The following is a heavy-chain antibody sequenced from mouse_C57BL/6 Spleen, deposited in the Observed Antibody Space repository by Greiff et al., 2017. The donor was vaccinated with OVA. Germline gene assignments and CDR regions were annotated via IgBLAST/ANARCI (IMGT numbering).Heavy chain of an antibody. J-gene: IGHJ1*03. V-gene: IGHV1-47*01. CDR1: GYTFTTYP. D-gene: IGHD2-12*01. CDR2: FHPYNDDT. CDR3: ARGSYSPYWYFDV. Sequence: VQLKESGAELVKPGASVKMSCKASGYTFTTYPIEWMKQNHGKSLEWIGNFHPYNDDTKYNEKFKGKATLTVEKSSSTVYLELRLLTSDDSAVYYCARGSYSPYWYFDVWGTGTTVTVSS.